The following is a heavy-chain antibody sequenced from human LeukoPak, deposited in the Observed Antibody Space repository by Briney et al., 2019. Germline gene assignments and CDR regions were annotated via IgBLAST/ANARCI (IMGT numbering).Heavy chain of an antibody. Sequence: PSETLSLTGAVYGGSFSGYYWTWIRQVPGKGLEWIGEINHNGDTNYNPPLRSRVTISVDTSRNQFSLNLTSVTAADTAVYYCARNSWVALKDYFYGLDVWGQGTTVTVSS. CDR3: ARNSWVALKDYFYGLDV. V-gene: IGHV4-34*01. CDR1: GGSFSGYY. CDR2: INHNGDT. D-gene: IGHD2-15*01. J-gene: IGHJ6*02.